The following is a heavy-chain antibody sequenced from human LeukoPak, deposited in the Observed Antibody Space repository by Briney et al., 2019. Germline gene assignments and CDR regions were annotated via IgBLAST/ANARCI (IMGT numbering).Heavy chain of an antibody. V-gene: IGHV3-48*03. J-gene: IGHJ6*03. CDR3: ARVGPWVNPDYYYYYMDV. CDR2: IIASGTLT. CDR1: GFSFTSYE. Sequence: PGRCLRLSCAAAGFSFTSYEMNWVRQVPGNGMEWISYIIASGTLTHYADSVKGRFTISRDNAKNSLYLQMNSLRAEDTAVYYCARVGPWVNPDYYYYYMDVWGKGTTVTVSS. D-gene: IGHD1-14*01.